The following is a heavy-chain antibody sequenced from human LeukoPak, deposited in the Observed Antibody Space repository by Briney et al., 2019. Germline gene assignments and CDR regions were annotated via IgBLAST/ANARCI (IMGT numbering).Heavy chain of an antibody. J-gene: IGHJ4*02. CDR3: AREASGSYYSFFLDY. D-gene: IGHD3-10*01. Sequence: ASVKVSCKASGYTFTGDYVHWVRRAPGQGLEWMAWINPNNGDTNSAQRFQGRVTITRDTSISTVYMELSRLTSDDTAVYYCAREASGSYYSFFLDYWGQGTLVAVSS. V-gene: IGHV1-2*02. CDR2: INPNNGDT. CDR1: GYTFTGDY.